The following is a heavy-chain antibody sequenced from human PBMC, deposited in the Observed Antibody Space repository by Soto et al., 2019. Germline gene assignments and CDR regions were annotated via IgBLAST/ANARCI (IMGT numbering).Heavy chain of an antibody. Sequence: GGSLRLSCAASGFTFSSYAMHWVRQAPGKGLEWVAVISYDGSNKYYADSVKGRFTISRDNSKNTLYLQMNSLRAEDTAVYYCARDRDRYCSGGSCYYLMYYFDYWGQGTLVTVSS. CDR1: GFTFSSYA. CDR2: ISYDGSNK. J-gene: IGHJ4*02. D-gene: IGHD2-15*01. CDR3: ARDRDRYCSGGSCYYLMYYFDY. V-gene: IGHV3-30-3*01.